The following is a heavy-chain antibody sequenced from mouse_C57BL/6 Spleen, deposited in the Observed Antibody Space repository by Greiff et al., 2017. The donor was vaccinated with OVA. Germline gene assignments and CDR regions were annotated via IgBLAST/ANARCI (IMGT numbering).Heavy chain of an antibody. J-gene: IGHJ4*01. CDR2: IDPSDSAT. CDR1: GYTFTSYW. V-gene: IGHV1-52*01. CDR3: AAMVTTGVTYAMDY. D-gene: IGHD2-2*01. Sequence: QVQLQQPGAELVRPGSSVKLSCKASGYTFTSYWMHWVKQRPIQGLEWIGNIDPSDSATHYNQKFKDKATLTVDKASSTAYMQLSSLTSEDSAVYYCAAMVTTGVTYAMDYWGQGTSVTVSS.